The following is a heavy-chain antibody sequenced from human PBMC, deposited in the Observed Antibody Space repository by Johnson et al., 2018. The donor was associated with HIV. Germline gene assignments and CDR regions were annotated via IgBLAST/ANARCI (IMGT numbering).Heavy chain of an antibody. CDR2: IWSDGSNK. Sequence: QVQLVESGGGVVQPGRSLRLSCAASGFTFNSYGMHWVRQAPGKGLEWVAVIWSDGSNKYYADSVKGRFTISRDNSKNTLYLQMNSLRAEDTAVYYCARDIVRYATGWFGAGAFDIWGQGTMVTVSS. CDR3: ARDIVRYATGWFGAGAFDI. D-gene: IGHD3-10*01. V-gene: IGHV3-33*01. J-gene: IGHJ3*02. CDR1: GFTFNSYG.